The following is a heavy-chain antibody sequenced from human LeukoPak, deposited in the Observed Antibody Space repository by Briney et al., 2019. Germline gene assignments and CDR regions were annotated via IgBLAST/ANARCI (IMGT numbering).Heavy chain of an antibody. CDR1: DYSFTSYS. Sequence: GDSLNISGKGSDYSFTSYSIGGSRQMPGKGLEGMELIFPGDSEPRKNPSFQGQVTISADKSNSTAYLQWSSLKASDTAIYYCARGGRRGYSGYDLLDYWGQGTLVTVSS. V-gene: IGHV5-51*01. D-gene: IGHD5-12*01. CDR2: IFPGDSEP. CDR3: ARGGRRGYSGYDLLDY. J-gene: IGHJ4*02.